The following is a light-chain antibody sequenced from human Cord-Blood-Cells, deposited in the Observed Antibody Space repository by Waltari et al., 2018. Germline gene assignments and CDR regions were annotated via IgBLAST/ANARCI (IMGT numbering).Light chain of an antibody. CDR1: SSDVGGYNY. CDR2: DVS. Sequence: QSALTQPAHASGSPGQPITISCTGISSDVGGYNYVSWYQQHPGKAPKLMIYDVSKRPSGVSNRCSGSKSGNTASLTIYWLQADDEADYYCSSYISSSTHVVFGGLTKLTVL. J-gene: IGLJ2*01. CDR3: SSYISSSTHVV. V-gene: IGLV2-14*01.